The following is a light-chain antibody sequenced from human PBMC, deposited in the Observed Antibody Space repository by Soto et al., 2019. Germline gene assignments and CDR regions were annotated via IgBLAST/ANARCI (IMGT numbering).Light chain of an antibody. CDR2: KAS. CDR3: QQYATYWT. J-gene: IGKJ1*01. Sequence: DIQMTQSPSTLSASVGDRVTITCRASQSISPWLAWYQQIPGEAPKLLIYKASSLESWVPSRFSGSGSGTEFTLTISSLQPDDVATYYCQQYATYWTFGQGTKGDIK. CDR1: QSISPW. V-gene: IGKV1-5*03.